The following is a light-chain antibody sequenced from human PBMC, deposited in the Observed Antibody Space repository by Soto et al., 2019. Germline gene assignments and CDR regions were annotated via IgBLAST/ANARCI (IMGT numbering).Light chain of an antibody. CDR3: QSYDTSLRGSV. CDR2: DDS. J-gene: IGLJ3*02. V-gene: IGLV1-40*01. CDR1: SSNIGARYD. Sequence: QSVLTQPPSVSGSPGQRVTISCTGSSSNIGARYDVHWYQQLPGTAPKLLIFDDSIRASGVPDRFSAPTSGTSAFLAITGLQAEDEADYYCQSYDTSLRGSVFGGG.